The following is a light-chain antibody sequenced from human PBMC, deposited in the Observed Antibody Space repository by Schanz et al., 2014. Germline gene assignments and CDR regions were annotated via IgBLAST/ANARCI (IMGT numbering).Light chain of an antibody. CDR3: CLYAGSYVL. V-gene: IGLV2-23*01. CDR2: EAT. CDR1: SSDVGSYDL. Sequence: QSALTQPASVSGSPGQSTTISCIGTSSDVGSYDLVSWYQHHPGKAPKIIIFEATERPSGVSNRFSGSKSGNTASLTISGLQAEDEADYYCCLYAGSYVLFGGGTKLTVL. J-gene: IGLJ2*01.